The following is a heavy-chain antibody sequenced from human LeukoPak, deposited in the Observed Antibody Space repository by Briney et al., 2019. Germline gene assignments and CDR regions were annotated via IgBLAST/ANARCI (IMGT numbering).Heavy chain of an antibody. Sequence: SVKVSCKASGGTFSSYAISWVRQAPGQGLEWMGGIIPIFGTANYAQKFQGRVTITADESTSTAYMELSSLRSGDTAVYYCARDVPVRVRDYYDSSGYYFPIDPWGQGTLVTVSS. CDR2: IIPIFGTA. D-gene: IGHD3-22*01. J-gene: IGHJ5*02. CDR3: ARDVPVRVRDYYDSSGYYFPIDP. CDR1: GGTFSSYA. V-gene: IGHV1-69*13.